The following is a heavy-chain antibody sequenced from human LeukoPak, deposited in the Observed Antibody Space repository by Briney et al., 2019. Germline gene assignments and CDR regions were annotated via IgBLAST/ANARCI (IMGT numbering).Heavy chain of an antibody. CDR3: AREDRGYFDY. Sequence: SETLSLTCSVSGASINSYYWNWIRQPPGKGLEWIGNTYNSESTNYNPSLKSRVTISLDTSKNQFSLKMSSVPAADTAVYYCAREDRGYFDYWGQGTLVTVSS. CDR1: GASINSYY. CDR2: TYNSEST. J-gene: IGHJ4*02. D-gene: IGHD6-13*01. V-gene: IGHV4-59*01.